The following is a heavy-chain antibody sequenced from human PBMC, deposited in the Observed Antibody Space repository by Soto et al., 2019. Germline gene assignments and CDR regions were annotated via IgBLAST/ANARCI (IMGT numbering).Heavy chain of an antibody. CDR1: GFTFSNYW. V-gene: IGHV3-7*04. CDR2: IKQDGSEK. D-gene: IGHD2-8*01. CDR3: ARVLSYGWFDP. J-gene: IGHJ5*02. Sequence: PGGSLRLSCAASGFTFSNYWMGWVRQAPGKGLEWVANIKQDGSEKYYVDSVKGRFTISRDNAKSSLYLQMNSLRAEDTAVYYCARVLSYGWFDPWGQGTLVTVSS.